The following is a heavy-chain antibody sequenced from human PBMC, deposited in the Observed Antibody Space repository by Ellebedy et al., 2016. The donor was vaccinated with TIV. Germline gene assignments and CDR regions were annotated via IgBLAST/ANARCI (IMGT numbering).Heavy chain of an antibody. D-gene: IGHD2-15*01. J-gene: IGHJ6*02. V-gene: IGHV1-24*01. Sequence: ASVKVSCKVSGYTLTELSMHWVRQAPGKGLEWMGGFDPEDGETIYAQKFQGRVTITEDTSTDTAYMELSSLRSEDTAVYYCATRAATAGPYYYYGMDVWGQGTTVTVSS. CDR1: GYTLTELS. CDR2: FDPEDGET. CDR3: ATRAATAGPYYYYGMDV.